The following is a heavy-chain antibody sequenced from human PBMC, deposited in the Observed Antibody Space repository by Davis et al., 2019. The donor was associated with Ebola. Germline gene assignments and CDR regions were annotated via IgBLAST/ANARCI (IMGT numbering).Heavy chain of an antibody. CDR2: ISSSSSYI. CDR3: AKGDVGATTAYYYYYGMDV. D-gene: IGHD1-26*01. Sequence: GESLKISCAASGFTFSSYGMHWVRQAPGKGLEWVSSISSSSSYIYYADSVKGRFTISRDNSKNTLYLQMNSLRAEDTAVYYCAKGDVGATTAYYYYYGMDVWGQGTTVTVSS. V-gene: IGHV3-21*04. CDR1: GFTFSSYG. J-gene: IGHJ6*02.